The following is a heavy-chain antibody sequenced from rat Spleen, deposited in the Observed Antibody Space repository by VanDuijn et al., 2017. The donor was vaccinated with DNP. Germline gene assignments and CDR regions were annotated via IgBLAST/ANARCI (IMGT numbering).Heavy chain of an antibody. CDR3: ARQDMDA. CDR2: ISPSGGST. V-gene: IGHV5S23*01. Sequence: EVKLVESGGGLVQPGRSLKLSCAASGFTFSNYDMAWVRQAPTKGLEWVASISPSGGSTYYRDSVKGRFTVSRDNAKSTLYLQMDSLRSEDTATYYCARQDMDAWGQGASVTVSS. CDR1: GFTFSNYD. J-gene: IGHJ4*01.